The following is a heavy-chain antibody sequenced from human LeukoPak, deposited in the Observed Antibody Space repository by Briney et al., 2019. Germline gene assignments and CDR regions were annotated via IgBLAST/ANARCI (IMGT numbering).Heavy chain of an antibody. CDR3: ARDFRRNFYGMDV. CDR2: INAGNGNT. V-gene: IGHV1-3*01. Sequence: ASVKVSFKASGYTFTSYYMHWVRQAPGQRLEWMGWINAGNGNTKYSQKFQGRVTITRDTSASTAYMELSSLRSEDTAVYYCARDFRRNFYGMDVWGQGTTVTVSS. J-gene: IGHJ6*02. CDR1: GYTFTSYY.